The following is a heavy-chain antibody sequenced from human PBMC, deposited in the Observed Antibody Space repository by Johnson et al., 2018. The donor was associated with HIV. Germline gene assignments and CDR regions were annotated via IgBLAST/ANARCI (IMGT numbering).Heavy chain of an antibody. D-gene: IGHD1-26*01. V-gene: IGHV3-30*18. CDR1: GFTFSSYG. CDR3: VKDRGGRFSGSYLSLRVGAFDI. CDR2: ISYNGTNT. J-gene: IGHJ3*02. Sequence: QVQLVESGGGVVQPGRSLRLSCVASGFTFSSYGMHWVRQTPGKGLEWVAVISYNGTNTWYADSVKGRLTISRDNSKNTMYLQLNSLRPEDTAVYYCVKDRGGRFSGSYLSLRVGAFDIWGQGTLVTVSS.